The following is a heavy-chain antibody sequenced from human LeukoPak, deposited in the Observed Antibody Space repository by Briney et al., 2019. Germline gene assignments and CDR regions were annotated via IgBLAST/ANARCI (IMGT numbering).Heavy chain of an antibody. J-gene: IGHJ4*02. CDR2: INHSGST. V-gene: IGHV4-34*01. D-gene: IGHD1-26*01. Sequence: SETLSLTCAVYGGSFSGYYWSWIRQPPGKGLEWIGEINHSGSTNYNPSLKSRVTISVDTSKNQFSLKLSSVTAADTAVYYCARRPGNVGATAFDYWGQGTLVTVSS. CDR3: ARRPGNVGATAFDY. CDR1: GGSFSGYY.